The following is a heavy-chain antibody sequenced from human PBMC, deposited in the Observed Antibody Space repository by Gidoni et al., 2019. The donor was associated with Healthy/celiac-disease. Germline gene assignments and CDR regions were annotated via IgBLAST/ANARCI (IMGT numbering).Heavy chain of an antibody. CDR2: ISSNGGST. CDR1: GFTFSSYA. V-gene: IGHV3-64*02. J-gene: IGHJ4*02. CDR3: ARGSSWYGYYFDY. D-gene: IGHD6-13*01. Sequence: EVQLVESGEGLVQPGGSLRLSCAASGFTFSSYAMHWVRQAPGKGLEYVSAISSNGGSTYYADSVKGRFTISRDNSKNTLYLQMGSLRAEDMAVYYCARGSSWYGYYFDYWGQGTLVTVSS.